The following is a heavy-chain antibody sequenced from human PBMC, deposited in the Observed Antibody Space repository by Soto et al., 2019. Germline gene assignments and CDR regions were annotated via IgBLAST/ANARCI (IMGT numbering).Heavy chain of an antibody. CDR2: ISYDGSNK. Sequence: QVQLVESGGGVVQPGRSLRLSCAASGFTFSSYGMHWVRQAPGKGLEWVAVISYDGSNKYYADSVKGRFTISRDNSKNTLYLQMHSLRAEDTAVYYCAIIEGFGEGKAYYYFDYWGQGTLVTVSS. D-gene: IGHD3-10*01. CDR3: AIIEGFGEGKAYYYFDY. CDR1: GFTFSSYG. V-gene: IGHV3-30*03. J-gene: IGHJ4*02.